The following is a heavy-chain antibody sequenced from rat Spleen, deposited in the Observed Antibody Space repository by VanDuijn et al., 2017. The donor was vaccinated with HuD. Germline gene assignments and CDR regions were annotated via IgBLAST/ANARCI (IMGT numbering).Heavy chain of an antibody. V-gene: IGHV5S23*01. CDR1: GFTFSDYA. CDR2: ISTSGGST. CDR3: ARQGYLRDWYFDF. D-gene: IGHD1-11*01. J-gene: IGHJ1*01. Sequence: EVQLAESGGGLVQPGRSLKVSCVVSGFTFSDYAMAWVRQAPTKGLEWVASISTSGGSTYYRDSVKGRFTVSRDNGKSVLYLQMDSLRSEDTATYYCARQGYLRDWYFDFWGPGTMVTVSS.